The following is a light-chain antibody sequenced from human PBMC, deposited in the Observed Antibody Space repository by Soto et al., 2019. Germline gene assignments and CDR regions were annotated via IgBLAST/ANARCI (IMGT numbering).Light chain of an antibody. CDR2: DAS. V-gene: IGKV3-11*01. CDR1: QSIINY. Sequence: EIVLTQSPATVSLSPGERATLSCRASQSIINYLAWYQQKPGQAPRLLIYDASNRATGIPARFRGSGSGTDFTLTVSSLEPEDFAVYYCQQRADWPLTFGGGTKVEIK. CDR3: QQRADWPLT. J-gene: IGKJ4*01.